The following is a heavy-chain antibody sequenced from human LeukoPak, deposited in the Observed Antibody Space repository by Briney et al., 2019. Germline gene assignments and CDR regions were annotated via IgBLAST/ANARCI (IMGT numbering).Heavy chain of an antibody. Sequence: SETLSLTCTVSGGSISSNTNYWAWFRQPPGKELEWIGSFFYVGTNYYKPSLKSRVTIYVDTSKNQFSLKVRSLTAADTAVYYCANSLPPSTFDCWGQGTLVTVSS. D-gene: IGHD5-18*01. J-gene: IGHJ4*02. CDR3: ANSLPPSTFDC. CDR1: GGSISSNTNY. CDR2: FFYVGTN. V-gene: IGHV4-39*01.